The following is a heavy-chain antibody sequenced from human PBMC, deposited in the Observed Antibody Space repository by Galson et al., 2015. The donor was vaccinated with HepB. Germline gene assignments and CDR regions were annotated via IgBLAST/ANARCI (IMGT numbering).Heavy chain of an antibody. Sequence: SLRLSCAASGFTFSNYWMHWVRQAPGKGLVWVSLINHAGSIIRYADSVEGRFTISRDYAENTLYLQMNSLRVEDTAVYYCVRTSWGTPDSWGQGTLVTVSS. V-gene: IGHV3-74*01. CDR3: VRTSWGTPDS. J-gene: IGHJ4*02. CDR2: INHAGSII. CDR1: GFTFSNYW. D-gene: IGHD3-16*01.